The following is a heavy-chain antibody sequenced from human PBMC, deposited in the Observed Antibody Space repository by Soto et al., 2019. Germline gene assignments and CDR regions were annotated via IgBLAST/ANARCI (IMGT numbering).Heavy chain of an antibody. CDR1: GGSISIYY. Sequence: SESLSLTCTVSGGSISIYYWSWIRDPPGKGLEWIGYIYYSGSTNYNPSLKSRVTISVDTSKNQFSLKLSSVTAADTAVYYCARALGGYSYGYVVFDYWGQGTLVTVSS. J-gene: IGHJ4*02. CDR3: ARALGGYSYGYVVFDY. CDR2: IYYSGST. V-gene: IGHV4-59*01. D-gene: IGHD5-18*01.